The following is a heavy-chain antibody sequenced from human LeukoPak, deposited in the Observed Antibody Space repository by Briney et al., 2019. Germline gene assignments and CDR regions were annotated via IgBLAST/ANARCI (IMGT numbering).Heavy chain of an antibody. Sequence: GGSLRLSCVGSGFTFSNYYMYWVRQAPEKGLVWVSRIKNAGTDTIYADSVKGRFTVSRDNAKNTVYLQMNSLRAEDTAVYYCARGGYGHNMDVWGEGTTVTVSS. CDR1: GFTFSNYY. CDR2: IKNAGTDT. J-gene: IGHJ6*03. CDR3: ARGGYGHNMDV. D-gene: IGHD3-10*01. V-gene: IGHV3-74*01.